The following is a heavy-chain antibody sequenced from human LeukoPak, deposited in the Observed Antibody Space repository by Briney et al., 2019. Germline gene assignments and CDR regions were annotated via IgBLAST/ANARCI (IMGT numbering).Heavy chain of an antibody. CDR2: ITGRSDKT. CDR3: AKGGWLDD. V-gene: IGHV3-23*01. J-gene: IGHJ4*02. D-gene: IGHD6-19*01. Sequence: GGSLRLSCAASGLNFNKYDMTWARQAPGKGLEWVSTITGRSDKTYYTDSVKGRFVTSRDNSKDTLYLQMNSLRAEDTALYYCAKGGWLDDLGQGALVTVSS. CDR1: GLNFNKYD.